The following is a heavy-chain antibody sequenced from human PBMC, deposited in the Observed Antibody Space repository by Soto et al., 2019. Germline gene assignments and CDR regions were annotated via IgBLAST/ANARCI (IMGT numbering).Heavy chain of an antibody. J-gene: IGHJ4*02. CDR2: IYYTGST. D-gene: IGHD6-19*01. CDR3: ATYSSGWSYHLDY. Sequence: SETLSLTCTVSGGSISSSGYYWGWIRQPPGKGLEWIGSIYYTGSTYYNPSLKSRVTISVDTSKNQFSLKLSSVTAADTAVYYCATYSSGWSYHLDYWGQGTLVTVSS. CDR1: GGSISSSGYY. V-gene: IGHV4-39*01.